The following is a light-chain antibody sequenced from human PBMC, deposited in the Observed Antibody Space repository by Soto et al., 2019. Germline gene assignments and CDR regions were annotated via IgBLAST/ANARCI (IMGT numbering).Light chain of an antibody. CDR1: SSDVGGYNF. J-gene: IGLJ1*01. CDR2: DVT. Sequence: QSALTQPASVSGSPGQSITISCTGTSSDVGGYNFVSWYQQHPDKAPKLMIYDVTNRPSGVSNRFSGSKSGNTASLTISGLQAEDEADYYCSSCTSISTDVFGTGTKVTVL. CDR3: SSCTSISTDV. V-gene: IGLV2-14*01.